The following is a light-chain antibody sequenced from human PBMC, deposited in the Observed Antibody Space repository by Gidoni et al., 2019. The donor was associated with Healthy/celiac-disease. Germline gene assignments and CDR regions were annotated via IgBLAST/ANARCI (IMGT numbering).Light chain of an antibody. CDR3: CSYAGSSTVV. CDR1: SSEVGSYNL. V-gene: IGLV2-23*02. CDR2: EVR. Sequence: QSALTQPASVSGSPGQSITISCTGTSSEVGSYNLVSWYQQHPGKAPKLMIYEVRKRPSGVSNRFSGSKSGNTASLTISGLQAEDEADYYCCSYAGSSTVVFGGGTKLTVL. J-gene: IGLJ2*01.